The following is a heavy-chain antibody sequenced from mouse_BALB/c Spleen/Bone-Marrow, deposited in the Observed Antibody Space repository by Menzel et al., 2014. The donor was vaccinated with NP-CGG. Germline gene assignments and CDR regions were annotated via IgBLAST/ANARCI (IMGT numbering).Heavy chain of an antibody. D-gene: IGHD2-10*02. V-gene: IGHV1-80*01. Sequence: VQLQQSGAELVRPGSSVKISCKASGYAFSSYWMNWVKQRPGQGLEWIGQIYPGDGDTNYNGKFKGKATLTADKSSSTAYMQPSSLTSEDSAVYFCARQYGNYFDYWGQGTTLTVSS. J-gene: IGHJ2*01. CDR2: IYPGDGDT. CDR3: ARQYGNYFDY. CDR1: GYAFSSYW.